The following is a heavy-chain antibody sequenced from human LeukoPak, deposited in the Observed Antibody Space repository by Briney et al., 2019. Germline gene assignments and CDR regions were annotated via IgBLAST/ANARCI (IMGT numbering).Heavy chain of an antibody. CDR2: ISSDGHNK. D-gene: IGHD6-13*01. CDR1: GFTFRNYA. CDR3: AKDVDIAAAGYYFHY. Sequence: GKSLRLSCAASGFTFRNYAMHWVRQAPGKGLEWVAVISSDGHNKYSADSVKGRFTISRDNSKNTQYLHMNSLRAEDTAVYYCAKDVDIAAAGYYFHYWDQAPLVTVSS. V-gene: IGHV3-30*18. J-gene: IGHJ4*02.